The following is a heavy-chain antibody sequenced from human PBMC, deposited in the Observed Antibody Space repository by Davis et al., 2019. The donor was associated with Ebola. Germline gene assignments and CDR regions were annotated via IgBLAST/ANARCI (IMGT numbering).Heavy chain of an antibody. J-gene: IGHJ4*02. CDR1: GLTFSNYW. D-gene: IGHD3-22*01. V-gene: IGHV3-74*01. CDR3: ARDSYYYDSSGYNRRKWFDY. CDR2: ITSDGSST. Sequence: GESLKISCAASGLTFSNYWMHWVRQAPGKGLVWVSRITSDGSSTAYADSVKGRFTISRDNARNTLYLEMNSLRVEDTAVYYCARDSYYYDSSGYNRRKWFDYWGQGTLVTVSS.